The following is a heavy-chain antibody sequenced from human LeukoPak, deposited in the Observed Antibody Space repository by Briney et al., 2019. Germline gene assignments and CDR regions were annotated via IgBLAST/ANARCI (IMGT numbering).Heavy chain of an antibody. CDR1: GFTFSDYY. CDR3: ARGDIAAALEFDY. CDR2: ISSSGSTI. J-gene: IGHJ4*02. V-gene: IGHV3-11*01. Sequence: GGSLRLSCAASGFTFSDYYMSWIRQAPGKGLEWVSYISSSGSTIYYADSVKGRFTISRDNAKNPLYLQMNSLRAEDTAVYYCARGDIAAALEFDYWGQGTLVTVSS. D-gene: IGHD6-13*01.